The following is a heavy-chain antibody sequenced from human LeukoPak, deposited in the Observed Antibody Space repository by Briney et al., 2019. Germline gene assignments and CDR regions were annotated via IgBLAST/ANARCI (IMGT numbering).Heavy chain of an antibody. CDR2: IYHSGST. D-gene: IGHD4-11*01. CDR1: GYSISSGYY. Sequence: SETLSLTCTVSGYSISSGYYWGWIRQPPGKGLEWIGSIYHSGSTYYNPSLKSRVTISVDTSKNQFSLNLSSVTAADTALYYCARVTTSYYYYMDVWGKGTTVTVSS. CDR3: ARVTTSYYYYMDV. V-gene: IGHV4-38-2*02. J-gene: IGHJ6*03.